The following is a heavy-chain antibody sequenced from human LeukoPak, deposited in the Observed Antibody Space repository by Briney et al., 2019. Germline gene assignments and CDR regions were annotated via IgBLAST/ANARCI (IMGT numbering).Heavy chain of an antibody. Sequence: ASVKVSCKASGYTFTSYDINWVRQATGQGLERMGWMNPNSGNAGYSQKFQDRVTMTRNTSISTAYMELSSLSSEDTAIYYCARGGWDSSGYTALYYFDYWGQGTLVTVSS. CDR2: MNPNSGNA. CDR1: GYTFTSYD. V-gene: IGHV1-8*01. J-gene: IGHJ4*02. D-gene: IGHD3-22*01. CDR3: ARGGWDSSGYTALYYFDY.